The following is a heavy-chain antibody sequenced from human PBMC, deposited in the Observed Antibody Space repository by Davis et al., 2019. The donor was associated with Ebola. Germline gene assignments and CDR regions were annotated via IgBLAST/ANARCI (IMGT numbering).Heavy chain of an antibody. V-gene: IGHV2-5*02. J-gene: IGHJ4*02. D-gene: IGHD3-10*01. CDR2: IYGDDIK. Sequence: SGPTLVKPTQTLTLTCTFSGFSLSINEVAVGWIRQPPGKALEWLAVIYGDDIKRYSPSLRSRLTITKDTSKNQVVLTMTKMDPVDTATYYCAPRHYGSGGYSLFDYWGQGALVTVSS. CDR3: APRHYGSGGYSLFDY. CDR1: GFSLSINEVA.